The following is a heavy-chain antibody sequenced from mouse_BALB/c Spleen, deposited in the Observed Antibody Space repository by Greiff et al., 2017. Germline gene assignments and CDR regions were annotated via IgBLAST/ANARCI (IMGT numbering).Heavy chain of an antibody. J-gene: IGHJ2*01. CDR3: ARRGYCGRADY. CDR1: GFTFSSYG. V-gene: IGHV5-6*01. CDR2: ISSGGSYT. D-gene: IGHD1-1*01. Sequence: EVQRVESGGDLVKPGGSLKLSCAASGFTFSSYGMSWVRQTPDKRLEWVATISSGGSYTYYPDSVKGRFTISRDNAKNTLYLQMSSLKSEDTAMYCCARRGYCGRADYWGQGTTLTVSA.